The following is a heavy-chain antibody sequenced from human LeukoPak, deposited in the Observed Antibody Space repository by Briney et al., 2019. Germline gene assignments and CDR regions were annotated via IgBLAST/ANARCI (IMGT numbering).Heavy chain of an antibody. J-gene: IGHJ4*02. D-gene: IGHD6-19*01. CDR2: IRYDGSNK. V-gene: IGHV3-30*02. CDR3: AKDPPIAVAGTGPFDY. CDR1: GLTFSSYG. Sequence: GGSLRLSCAASGLTFSSYGMHWVRQAPGKGLEWVAFIRYDGSNKYYADSVKGRFTISRDNSKNTLYLQMNSLRAEDTAVYYCAKDPPIAVAGTGPFDYWGQGTLVTVSS.